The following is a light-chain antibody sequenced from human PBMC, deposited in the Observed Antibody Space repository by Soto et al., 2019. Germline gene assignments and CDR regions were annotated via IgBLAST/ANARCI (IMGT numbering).Light chain of an antibody. Sequence: EIVMTQSPATLSVSPGERATLSCRASQSVSRNLAWYQQKPGQAPRLLIYAASFRATGIPARFSGSGSGTEFTLTISSLQSADFAVYYCQQYNNWPPLTFGGGTKVEIK. CDR3: QQYNNWPPLT. CDR1: QSVSRN. CDR2: AAS. J-gene: IGKJ4*01. V-gene: IGKV3D-15*01.